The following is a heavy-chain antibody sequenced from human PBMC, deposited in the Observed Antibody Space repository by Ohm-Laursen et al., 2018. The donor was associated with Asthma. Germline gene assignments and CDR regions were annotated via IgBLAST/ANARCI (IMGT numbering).Heavy chain of an antibody. CDR1: GLTFSNSA. V-gene: IGHV3-23*01. CDR2: ISGSGGNT. J-gene: IGHJ6*02. D-gene: IGHD3-16*01. Sequence: SLRLSCSASGLTFSNSAMSWVRQAPGKGLEWVSSISGSGGNTYYADSVKGRFTISRDNAKNSLYLQMNNLRAEDAAIYYCAREWGGMDVWGPGATVTVSS. CDR3: AREWGGMDV.